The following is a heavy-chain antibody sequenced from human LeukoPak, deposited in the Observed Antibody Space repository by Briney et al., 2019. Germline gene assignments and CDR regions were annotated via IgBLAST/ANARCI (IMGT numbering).Heavy chain of an antibody. CDR3: ARAEPAAPYYYYYYGMDV. CDR2: IIPILGIA. D-gene: IGHD2-2*01. CDR1: GGTFSSYA. J-gene: IGHJ6*02. Sequence: GASVKVSCKASGGTFSSYAISWVRQAPGQGLEWMGRIIPILGIANYAQKFQGRVTITADKSASTAYMELSSLRSEDTAVYYCARAEPAAPYYYYYYGMDVWGQGTTVTVSS. V-gene: IGHV1-69*04.